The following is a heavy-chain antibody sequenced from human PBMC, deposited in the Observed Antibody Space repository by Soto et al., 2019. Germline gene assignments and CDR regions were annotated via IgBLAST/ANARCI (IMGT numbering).Heavy chain of an antibody. D-gene: IGHD3-9*01. Sequence: ASVKVSCKASGGTFSSYAISWVRQAPGQGLEWMGGIIPIFGTANYAQKFQGRVTITADESTSTAYMELSSLRSEDTAVYYCAIPLDRSDYYYGMDVWGQGTTVTVSS. J-gene: IGHJ6*02. CDR2: IIPIFGTA. CDR3: AIPLDRSDYYYGMDV. CDR1: GGTFSSYA. V-gene: IGHV1-69*13.